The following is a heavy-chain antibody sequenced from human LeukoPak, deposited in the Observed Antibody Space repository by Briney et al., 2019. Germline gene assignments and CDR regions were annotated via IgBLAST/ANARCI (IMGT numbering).Heavy chain of an antibody. V-gene: IGHV6-1*01. Sequence: SQTPSLTCAISGDSVSSNSAAWNWIRQSPSRGLEWLGRTYYRSKWFSYYAASVRSRITINPDTSKNQFSLQLKSVTPEDTAVYYCARMVGLVSDYWGQGTRVTVSS. CDR1: GDSVSSNSAA. J-gene: IGHJ4*02. D-gene: IGHD3-10*01. CDR3: ARMVGLVSDY. CDR2: TYYRSKWFS.